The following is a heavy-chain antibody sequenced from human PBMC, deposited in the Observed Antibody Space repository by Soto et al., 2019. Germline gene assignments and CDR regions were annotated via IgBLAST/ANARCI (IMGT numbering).Heavy chain of an antibody. CDR2: ISGSGDRT. CDR3: AKEGAWRLNYYYYYMDV. J-gene: IGHJ6*03. Sequence: EVQLLESGGGLVQPGGSLRLSCAASGFTFSMYAMSWVRQAPGKGLEWVSAISGSGDRTDYADSVKGRFTISRDNSKSTLYLQMTSLRAEDTAVYYCAKEGAWRLNYYYYYMDVWGKGNTVTVSS. CDR1: GFTFSMYA. V-gene: IGHV3-23*01. D-gene: IGHD3-3*01.